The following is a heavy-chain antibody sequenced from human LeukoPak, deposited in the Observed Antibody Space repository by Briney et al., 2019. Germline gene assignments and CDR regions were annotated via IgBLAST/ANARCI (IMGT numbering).Heavy chain of an antibody. J-gene: IGHJ4*02. CDR3: ATEYVRTHYFDW. CDR1: GFTFTDEY. CDR2: INPYSGAI. D-gene: IGHD3-16*01. V-gene: IGHV1-2*02. Sequence: ASVKVSCKSSGFTFTDEYIHWVRQAPGQGLEWMGWINPYSGAINYAQKFQGRVTLTRDTSISTAYMELSRLTSGDTAVYYCATEYVRTHYFDWWGQGTLVTVSS.